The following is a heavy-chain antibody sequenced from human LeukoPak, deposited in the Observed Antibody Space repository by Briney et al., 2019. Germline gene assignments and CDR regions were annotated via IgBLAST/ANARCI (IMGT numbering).Heavy chain of an antibody. Sequence: ASVKVSCKASGYTFTSYYMHWVRQAPGQGLEWMGIINPSGGSTSYAQKFQGRVTMTRDMSTSTVYMELSSLRSDDTAVYYCARGRSDWKGVFGYYFDYWGQGTLVTVSS. D-gene: IGHD1-1*01. V-gene: IGHV1-46*01. CDR1: GYTFTSYY. CDR3: ARGRSDWKGVFGYYFDY. CDR2: INPSGGST. J-gene: IGHJ4*02.